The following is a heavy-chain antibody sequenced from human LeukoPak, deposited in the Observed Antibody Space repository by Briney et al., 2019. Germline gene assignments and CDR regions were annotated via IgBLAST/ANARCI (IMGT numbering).Heavy chain of an antibody. Sequence: GGALRLSCAASGFTFRSYPMNWVRQAPGKGLEWVSTISGSGGSTYYADAVKGRSTISRDNTKNTVYLQMNRLRAEDTAVYYCAKERTQTTSFDYWGQGTPVTVSS. V-gene: IGHV3-23*01. CDR3: AKERTQTTSFDY. CDR1: GFTFRSYP. D-gene: IGHD2/OR15-2a*01. J-gene: IGHJ4*02. CDR2: ISGSGGST.